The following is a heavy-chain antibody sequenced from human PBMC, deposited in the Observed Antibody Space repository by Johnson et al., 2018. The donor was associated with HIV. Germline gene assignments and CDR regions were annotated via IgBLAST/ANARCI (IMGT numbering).Heavy chain of an antibody. D-gene: IGHD3-10*01. Sequence: VQLVESGGGFVQPDRSLRLSCTASTVTFDDDAMHWVRQPPGKGLEWVSGISWNSDIIGYADAGKGRFSISRDNTKNSLYLQMNSLRAEDTAVYYCAREIIFRGAFDIWGQGTMVTVSS. CDR1: TVTFDDDA. CDR2: ISWNSDII. V-gene: IGHV3-9*01. CDR3: AREIIFRGAFDI. J-gene: IGHJ3*02.